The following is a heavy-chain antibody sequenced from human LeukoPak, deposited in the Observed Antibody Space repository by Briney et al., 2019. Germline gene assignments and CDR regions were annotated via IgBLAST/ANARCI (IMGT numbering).Heavy chain of an antibody. CDR3: ARGSRYRTRYYYGMDV. V-gene: IGHV4-34*01. D-gene: IGHD1-1*01. J-gene: IGHJ6*02. CDR1: GGSFSCYY. CDR2: INHGGST. Sequence: SGTLSLTCAVYGGSFSCYYWSWIRQPPGKGLEWIGEINHGGSTNYNPSLKSRVTISVDTSKNQFSLKLSSVTAADTAVYYCARGSRYRTRYYYGMDVWGQGTTVTVSS.